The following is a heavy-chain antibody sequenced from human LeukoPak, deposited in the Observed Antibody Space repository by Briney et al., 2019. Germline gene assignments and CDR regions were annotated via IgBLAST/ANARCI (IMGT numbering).Heavy chain of an antibody. J-gene: IGHJ4*02. V-gene: IGHV3-30-3*01. CDR2: ISYDGSNK. Sequence: GGSLRLSCAASGFTVSSNYMSWVRQAPGKGLEWAAVISYDGSNKYYADSVKGRFTISRDNSKNALYLQMNSLRVEDTAVYYCARGAPPDYWGQGTLVTVSS. CDR3: ARGAPPDY. CDR1: GFTVSSNY.